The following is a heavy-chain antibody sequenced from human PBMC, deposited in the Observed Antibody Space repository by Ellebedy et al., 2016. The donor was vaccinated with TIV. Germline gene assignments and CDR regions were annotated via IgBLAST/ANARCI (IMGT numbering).Heavy chain of an antibody. CDR1: GGSFSGYY. J-gene: IGHJ5*02. V-gene: IGHV4-59*01. CDR3: ARDLGYCSSTSCYIWFDP. D-gene: IGHD2-2*02. Sequence: SETLSLXXAVYGGSFSGYYWSWIRQSPGKGLEWIGYIYYSGSTNYNPSLKSRVTILVDTSKNQFSLKLSSVTAADTAVYYCARDLGYCSSTSCYIWFDPWGQGTLVTVSS. CDR2: IYYSGST.